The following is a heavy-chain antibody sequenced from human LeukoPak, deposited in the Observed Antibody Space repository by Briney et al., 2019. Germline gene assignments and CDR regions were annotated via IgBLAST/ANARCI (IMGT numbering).Heavy chain of an antibody. CDR1: GFTFSSYG. CDR3: ATTPLTAYYYDSSGYPTDY. CDR2: ISGSGGST. Sequence: GGSLRLSCAASGFTFSSYGMSWVRQAPGKGLEWVSAISGSGGSTYYADSVKGRFTISRDNSKNTLYLQMNSLRAEDTAVYYCATTPLTAYYYDSSGYPTDYWGQGTLVTVSS. J-gene: IGHJ4*02. D-gene: IGHD3-22*01. V-gene: IGHV3-23*01.